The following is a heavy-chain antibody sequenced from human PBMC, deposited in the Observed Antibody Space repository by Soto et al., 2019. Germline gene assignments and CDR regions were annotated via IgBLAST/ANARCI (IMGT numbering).Heavy chain of an antibody. CDR3: AREMATISLGAFDI. D-gene: IGHD5-12*01. J-gene: IGHJ3*02. CDR2: TNNDGSAT. Sequence: LRLSCAASGFGFSSYWMHWVRQAPGKGLVWVSRTNNDGSATTYADSVRGRFTSFRDNAKNTLFLQMTSLGVEDTAVYYCAREMATISLGAFDIWGEGTMVTVSS. CDR1: GFGFSSYW. V-gene: IGHV3-74*01.